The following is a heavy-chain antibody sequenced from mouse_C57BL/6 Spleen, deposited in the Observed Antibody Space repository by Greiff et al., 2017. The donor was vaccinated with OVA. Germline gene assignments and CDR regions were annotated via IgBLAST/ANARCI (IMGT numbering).Heavy chain of an antibody. CDR1: GFTFSSYG. V-gene: IGHV5-6*01. CDR2: ISSGGSYT. J-gene: IGHJ1*03. Sequence: EVQGVESGGDLVKPGGSLKLSCAASGFTFSSYGMSWVRQTPDKRLEWVATISSGGSYTYYPDSVKGRFTISRDNAKNTLYLQMSSLKSEDTAMYYCARHRDYGNLWYFDVWGTGTTVTVSS. D-gene: IGHD2-1*01. CDR3: ARHRDYGNLWYFDV.